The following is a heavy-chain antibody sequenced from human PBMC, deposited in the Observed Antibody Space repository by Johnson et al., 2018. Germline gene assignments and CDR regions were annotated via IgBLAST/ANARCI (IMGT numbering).Heavy chain of an antibody. V-gene: IGHV1-46*01. D-gene: IGHD3-16*01. J-gene: IGHJ6*02. CDR2: INPSGGGT. CDR3: ARAPLGYLDV. CDR1: GFSLTSSY. Sequence: QVQLVQSGAEVKKPGASVKVSCKASGFSLTSSYMHWVRQAPGQGLEGMGIINPSGGGTGYAQKFQGRVTMTRDTSTSTVYMEMSSLRSEDTAVYYCARAPLGYLDVWGQGTTVTVSS.